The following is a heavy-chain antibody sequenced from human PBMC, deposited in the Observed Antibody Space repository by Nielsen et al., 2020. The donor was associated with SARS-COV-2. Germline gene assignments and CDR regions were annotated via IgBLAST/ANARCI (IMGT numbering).Heavy chain of an antibody. V-gene: IGHV3-30*18. CDR1: GFTLSGYW. D-gene: IGHD3-10*01. J-gene: IGHJ4*02. Sequence: GGSLRLSCAASGFTLSGYWMSWVRQTPGKGLEWVAYISYDGSDQYYEDSLKGRFTISRDNSKNILYLQMNNLRAEDTAVYYCVKDGAYYGVRGVVHFGYGGRGTVVTVSS. CDR2: ISYDGSDQ. CDR3: VKDGAYYGVRGVVHFGY.